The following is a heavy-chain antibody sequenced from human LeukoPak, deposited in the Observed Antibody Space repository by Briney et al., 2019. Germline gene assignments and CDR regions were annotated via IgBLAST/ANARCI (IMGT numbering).Heavy chain of an antibody. V-gene: IGHV4-39*07. CDR2: IYYSGST. CDR3: ARGSYGSIDY. J-gene: IGHJ4*02. Sequence: SETLSLTCTVSGGSISSSSYYWGWIRQPPGKGLEWIGSIYYSGSTYYNPSLKSRVTISVDTSKNQFSLKLSSVTAADTAVYYCARGSYGSIDYWGQGTLVTVSS. D-gene: IGHD5-18*01. CDR1: GGSISSSSYY.